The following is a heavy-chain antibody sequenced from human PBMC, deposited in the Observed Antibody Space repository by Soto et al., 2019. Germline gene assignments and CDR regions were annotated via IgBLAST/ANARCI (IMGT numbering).Heavy chain of an antibody. J-gene: IGHJ4*02. CDR3: ASGGYCTNGVCYTGYFDY. Sequence: QVQLVESGGGVVQPGRSLRLSCAASGFTFSSYAMHWVRQAPGKGLEWVAVISYDGSNKYYADSVKGRFTISRDNSKNTLYLQMNSLRAEDTAVYYCASGGYCTNGVCYTGYFDYWGQGTLVTVSS. CDR2: ISYDGSNK. CDR1: GFTFSSYA. D-gene: IGHD2-8*01. V-gene: IGHV3-30-3*01.